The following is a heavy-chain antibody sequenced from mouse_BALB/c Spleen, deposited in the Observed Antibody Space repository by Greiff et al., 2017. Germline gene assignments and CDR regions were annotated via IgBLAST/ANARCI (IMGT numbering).Heavy chain of an antibody. J-gene: IGHJ1*01. CDR3: ARGGHYYGSSYWYFDV. V-gene: IGHV2-6-7*01. Sequence: VKLVESGPGLVAPSQSLSITCTVSGFSLTGYGVNWVRQPPGKGLEWLGMIWGDGSTDYNSALKSRLSISKDNSKSQVFLKMNSLQTDDTARYYCARGGHYYGSSYWYFDVWGAGTTVTVSS. CDR2: IWGDGST. CDR1: GFSLTGYG. D-gene: IGHD1-1*01.